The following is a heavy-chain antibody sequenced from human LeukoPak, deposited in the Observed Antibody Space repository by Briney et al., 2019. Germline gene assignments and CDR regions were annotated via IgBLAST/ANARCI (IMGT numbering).Heavy chain of an antibody. CDR1: GFTFSSYG. D-gene: IGHD3-10*01. CDR3: AKGRGAFDI. Sequence: PGWSLRLSCAASGFTFSSYGMHWVRQAPGKGLEWVAVISNDGSNKYYADSVKGRFTISRDNSKNTLYLQMNSLRAEDTAVYYCAKGRGAFDIWGQGTMVTVSS. J-gene: IGHJ3*02. V-gene: IGHV3-30*18. CDR2: ISNDGSNK.